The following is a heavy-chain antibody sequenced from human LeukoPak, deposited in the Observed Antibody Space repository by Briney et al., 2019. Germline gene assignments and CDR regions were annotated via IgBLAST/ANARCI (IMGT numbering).Heavy chain of an antibody. Sequence: PSETLSLTCTVSGGSISSYYWSWIRQPPGKGLEWIGYIYYSGSTYYNPSLKSRVTISVDTSKNQFSLKLSSVTAADTAVYYCARDYDSSGYSFDPWGQGTLVTVSS. CDR2: IYYSGST. V-gene: IGHV4-59*12. J-gene: IGHJ5*02. D-gene: IGHD3-22*01. CDR3: ARDYDSSGYSFDP. CDR1: GGSISSYY.